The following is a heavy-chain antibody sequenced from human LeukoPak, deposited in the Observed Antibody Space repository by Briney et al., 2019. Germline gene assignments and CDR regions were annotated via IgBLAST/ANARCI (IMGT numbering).Heavy chain of an antibody. Sequence: GGSLRLSCAASGFTFSSYAMHWVRQAPGKGLEYVSAISSNGGSTYYANSVKGRFTISRDNSKNTLYLQMGSLRAEDMAVYYCARAGSIAAAGTGSDYWGQGTLVTVSS. D-gene: IGHD6-13*01. CDR3: ARAGSIAAAGTGSDY. CDR1: GFTFSSYA. J-gene: IGHJ4*02. CDR2: ISSNGGST. V-gene: IGHV3-64*01.